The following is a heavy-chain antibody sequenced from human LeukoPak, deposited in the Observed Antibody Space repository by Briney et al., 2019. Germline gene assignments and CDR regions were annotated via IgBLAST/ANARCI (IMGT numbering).Heavy chain of an antibody. CDR2: IYHSGST. Sequence: MALETLSLPCPVSGFSISSGYYWGWVRQPPGKGLEWIGSIYHSGSTYYNPSLKSRVTISVDTSKNQFSLKLSSVTAADTAVYYCASQRMYSSSPPLFDYWGQGTLVTVSS. V-gene: IGHV4-38-2*01. J-gene: IGHJ4*02. CDR1: GFSISSGYY. CDR3: ASQRMYSSSPPLFDY. D-gene: IGHD6-6*01.